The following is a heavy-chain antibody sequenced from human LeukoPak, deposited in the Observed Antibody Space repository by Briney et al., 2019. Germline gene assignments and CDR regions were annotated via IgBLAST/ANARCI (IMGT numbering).Heavy chain of an antibody. J-gene: IGHJ6*02. D-gene: IGHD4-11*01. CDR2: ISYDGSNK. V-gene: IGHV3-30*18. Sequence: GRSLRLSCAASGFTFSSYGMHWVRQAPGKGLEWVAVISYDGSNKYYADSVKGRFTISRDNSKNTLYLQMNSLKAEDTAVYYCAKDLLHTKQRYGMDVWGQGTTVSVSS. CDR3: AKDLLHTKQRYGMDV. CDR1: GFTFSSYG.